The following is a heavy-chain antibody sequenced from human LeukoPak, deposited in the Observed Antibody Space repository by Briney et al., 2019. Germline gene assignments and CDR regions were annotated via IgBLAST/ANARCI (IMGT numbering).Heavy chain of an antibody. Sequence: GGSLRLSCEASGSAFSRYGMNWVRQAPGKGLEWVAWIGGSGGGTSYVDSVKGRFTISRDNSNNMVYLQMNSLRAEDTAVYYCARVQQGIAVAIDYRGQGTLVTVSS. CDR1: GSAFSRYG. D-gene: IGHD6-19*01. V-gene: IGHV3-23*01. J-gene: IGHJ4*02. CDR2: IGGSGGGT. CDR3: ARVQQGIAVAIDY.